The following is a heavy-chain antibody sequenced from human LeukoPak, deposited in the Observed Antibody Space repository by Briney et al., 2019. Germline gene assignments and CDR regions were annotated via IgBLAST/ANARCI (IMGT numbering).Heavy chain of an antibody. Sequence: GGSLRLSCAASGFTLSSNYMSWVRQAPGKGVEGVSVIYSGGSTYYADSVKGRFTISRDNSKNTLYLQMNSLRAEDTAVYYCAKDVVYGGNSADYWGQGTLVTVSS. CDR2: IYSGGST. J-gene: IGHJ4*02. D-gene: IGHD4-23*01. CDR1: GFTLSSNY. V-gene: IGHV3-53*01. CDR3: AKDVVYGGNSADY.